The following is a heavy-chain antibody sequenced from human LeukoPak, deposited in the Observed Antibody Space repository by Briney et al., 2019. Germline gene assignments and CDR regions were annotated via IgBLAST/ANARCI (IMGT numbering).Heavy chain of an antibody. CDR1: GFIFTNYG. D-gene: IGHD4/OR15-4a*01. CDR2: IRYDGSNE. CDR3: AKDANRCWSNFDY. Sequence: GGSLRLSCAESGFIFTNYGMHWVRQAPGKGLEWVAFIRYDGSNENYADSVKGRFIISRDNSKNTLYLQMNSLRAEDTAVYYCAKDANRCWSNFDYWGQGTLVTVSS. V-gene: IGHV3-30*02. J-gene: IGHJ4*02.